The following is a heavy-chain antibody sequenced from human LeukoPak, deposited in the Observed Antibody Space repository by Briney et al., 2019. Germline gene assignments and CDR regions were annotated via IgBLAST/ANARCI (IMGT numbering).Heavy chain of an antibody. J-gene: IGHJ4*02. Sequence: GASVKVSCKASGGTFSSYAISWARQAPGQGLEWMGGIIPIFGTANYAQKFQGRVTITTDESTSTAYMELSSLRSEDTAVYYCARSQNVYSGSFNYWGQGTLVTVSS. CDR3: ARSQNVYSGSFNY. D-gene: IGHD1-26*01. CDR2: IIPIFGTA. V-gene: IGHV1-69*05. CDR1: GGTFSSYA.